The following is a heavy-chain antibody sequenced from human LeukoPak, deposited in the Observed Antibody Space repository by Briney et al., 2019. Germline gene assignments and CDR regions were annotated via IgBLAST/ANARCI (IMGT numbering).Heavy chain of an antibody. D-gene: IGHD3-3*01. J-gene: IGHJ3*02. CDR2: INPNSGGT. Sequence: ASVKVSCKASGYTFTGYYMHWVRQALGQGLEWMGWINPNSGGTNYAQKFQGRVTMTRDTSISTAYMELSRLRSDDTAVYYCARGRVVIEDAFDIWGQGTMVTVSS. CDR1: GYTFTGYY. CDR3: ARGRVVIEDAFDI. V-gene: IGHV1-2*02.